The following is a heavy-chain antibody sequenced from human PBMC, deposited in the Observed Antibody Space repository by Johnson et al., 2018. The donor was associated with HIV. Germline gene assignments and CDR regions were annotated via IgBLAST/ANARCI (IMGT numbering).Heavy chain of an antibody. V-gene: IGHV3-66*01. CDR3: ARDGRDGYNYRWLWGAFDI. J-gene: IGHJ3*02. CDR2: IYSGGST. CDR1: GFTFSSYG. D-gene: IGHD5-24*01. Sequence: VQLVESGGGLVQPGGSLRLSCAASGFTFSSYGMHWVRQAPGKGLEWVSVIYSGGSTYYADSVKGRFTIPRDNSKNTLYLQMNSLRAEDTAVYYWARDGRDGYNYRWLWGAFDIWGQGTMVTVS.